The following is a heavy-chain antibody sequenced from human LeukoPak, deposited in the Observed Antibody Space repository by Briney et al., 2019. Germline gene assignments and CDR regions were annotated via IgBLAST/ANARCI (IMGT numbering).Heavy chain of an antibody. CDR1: GFIFSNYA. D-gene: IGHD3-9*01. J-gene: IGHJ4*02. CDR2: IVGRGSST. Sequence: GGSLRLSCAASGFIFSNYAMSWVRPAPGKGLEWVSAIVGRGSSTYYADSVKGRFTISRDNSKNTLYLQLNRLRAEDTAVYYCAKWGDYDILTGYYDSDYWGQGTLVTVSS. CDR3: AKWGDYDILTGYYDSDY. V-gene: IGHV3-23*01.